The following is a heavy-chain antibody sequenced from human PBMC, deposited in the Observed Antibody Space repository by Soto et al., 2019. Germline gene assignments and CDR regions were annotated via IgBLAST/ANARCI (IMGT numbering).Heavy chain of an antibody. CDR2: VAAYNQNT. D-gene: IGHD3-10*01. Sequence: QVQLVQSGAEVKKPGASVQVSCKASGYAFSHYGISWVRQAPGQGLEWMGWVAAYNQNTYYAQKFQGRVTLTTDTSSCTVYMELRTLRSDDTAVYFCVRDLDGSGSYYTDFWGQGTLVTVSS. J-gene: IGHJ4*02. CDR1: GYAFSHYG. CDR3: VRDLDGSGSYYTDF. V-gene: IGHV1-18*01.